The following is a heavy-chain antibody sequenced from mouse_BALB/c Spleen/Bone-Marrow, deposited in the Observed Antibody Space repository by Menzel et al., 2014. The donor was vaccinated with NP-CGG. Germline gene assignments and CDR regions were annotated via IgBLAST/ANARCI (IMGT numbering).Heavy chain of an antibody. V-gene: IGHV14-3*02. Sequence: EVQLQQSGAELVKPGASVKSSCTASGFNIKDTYMHWVKQRPEQGLGWIGRIDPANGNTKYDPKFQGKATITADTSSNTAYLQISSLTSEDTAVYYCAGYDYEGFAYWGQGTLVTVSA. CDR1: GFNIKDTY. CDR3: AGYDYEGFAY. J-gene: IGHJ3*01. D-gene: IGHD2-4*01. CDR2: IDPANGNT.